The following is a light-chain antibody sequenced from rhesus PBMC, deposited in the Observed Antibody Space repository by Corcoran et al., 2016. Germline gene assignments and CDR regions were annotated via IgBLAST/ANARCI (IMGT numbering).Light chain of an antibody. Sequence: EIVMTQSPATLSLSPGERATLFCRASQSVSSRLAWYQQKLGQAPRLLIYDASSRVTGIPDRFSGSGSGTDFTLTISSLKPEEIAVYFGQQESNWSWTFGRGTKVEIK. CDR1: QSVSSR. CDR2: DAS. J-gene: IGKJ1*01. V-gene: IGKV3-17*02. CDR3: QQESNWSWT.